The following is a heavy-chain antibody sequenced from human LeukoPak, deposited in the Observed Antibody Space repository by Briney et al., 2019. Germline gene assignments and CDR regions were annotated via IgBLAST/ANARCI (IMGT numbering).Heavy chain of an antibody. D-gene: IGHD2-15*01. V-gene: IGHV3-23*01. CDR1: GFTLSSYA. Sequence: GGSLRLSCAASGFTLSSYAMSWVRQAPGKGLEWVSAISDTGNTYHADSVKGGFTISRDSSKKTLFLQMNRLRPEDVAVYYCAKAPVTTCRGAFCYPFDYWGLGTLVTVSS. CDR3: AKAPVTTCRGAFCYPFDY. CDR2: ISDTGNT. J-gene: IGHJ4*02.